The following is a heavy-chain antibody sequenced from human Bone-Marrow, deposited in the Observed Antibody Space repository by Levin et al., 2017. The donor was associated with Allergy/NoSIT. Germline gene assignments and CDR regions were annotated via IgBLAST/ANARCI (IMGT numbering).Heavy chain of an antibody. J-gene: IGHJ4*02. V-gene: IGHV3-33*01. CDR3: ARAEQWFERDYFDY. Sequence: GGSLRLSCAASGYPFSSYGIHWVRQAPGKGLEWVSVIWSDGTNKRYADSVEGRFTISRDTSENTVYLQMDNLRVDDTAVYYCARAEQWFERDYFDYWGQGTLVSVSS. CDR1: GYPFSSYG. D-gene: IGHD3-10*01. CDR2: IWSDGTNK.